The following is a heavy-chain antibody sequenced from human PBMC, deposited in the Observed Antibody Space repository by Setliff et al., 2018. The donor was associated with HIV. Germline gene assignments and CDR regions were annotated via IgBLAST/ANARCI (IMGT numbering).Heavy chain of an antibody. CDR2: IGPDGSDT. CDR3: AKGSGWELSQAYLDV. V-gene: IGHV3-74*01. Sequence: PGGSLRLSCAASGFAFSIYAMHWVRQGPGKGLVWISRIGPDGSDTNYADSVKGRFTISRDNADNTLYLQMNSLRAEDTAVYYCAKGSGWELSQAYLDVWGKGTTVTVSS. J-gene: IGHJ6*03. CDR1: GFAFSIYA. D-gene: IGHD3-16*02.